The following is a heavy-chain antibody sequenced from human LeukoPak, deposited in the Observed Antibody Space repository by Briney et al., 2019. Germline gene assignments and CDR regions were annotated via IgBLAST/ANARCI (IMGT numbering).Heavy chain of an antibody. J-gene: IGHJ4*02. CDR1: AGSIFSTTFY. V-gene: IGHV4-39*01. CDR3: ARRSDSGSDDGEDYFDF. D-gene: IGHD1-26*01. CDR2: MYYDGST. Sequence: PSETLSLTCSVSAGSIFSTTFYWGWIRQPPGKGLEWIGSMYYDGSTYYNPSLKSRVSISVDTSNNQFSLKLTPVTAADTAVYFCARRSDSGSDDGEDYFDFWGQGTLVTVSS.